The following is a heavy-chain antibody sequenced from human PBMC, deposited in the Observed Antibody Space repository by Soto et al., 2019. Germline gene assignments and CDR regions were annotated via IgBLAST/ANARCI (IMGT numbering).Heavy chain of an antibody. J-gene: IGHJ6*02. CDR2: VWYDGSNQ. CDR1: GFTFSSYG. CDR3: ARDRQFWGGSYVVFAYKYGMDV. Sequence: QVQLVESGGGVVQPGGSLRLSCAASGFTFSSYGMHWVRQAPGKGLQWVALVWYDGSNQYYADSVKGRFSISRVNSKNTLHLQLNSLGAEDTAVYFCARDRQFWGGSYVVFAYKYGMDVWGQGTTVTVSS. D-gene: IGHD3-3*01. V-gene: IGHV3-33*01.